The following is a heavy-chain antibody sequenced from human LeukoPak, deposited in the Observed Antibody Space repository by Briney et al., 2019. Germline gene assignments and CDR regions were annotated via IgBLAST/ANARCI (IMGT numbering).Heavy chain of an antibody. D-gene: IGHD3-22*01. Sequence: PGGSLRLSCAASGFTFSNYGMHWVRQAPGKGLEWVAVIWYDGSNKYYADSVKGRFTISRDNSKNTLYLQMNSLRAEDTAVYYCARDSSDSSGYFDYWGQGTLVTVSS. V-gene: IGHV3-33*01. CDR3: ARDSSDSSGYFDY. CDR1: GFTFSNYG. J-gene: IGHJ4*02. CDR2: IWYDGSNK.